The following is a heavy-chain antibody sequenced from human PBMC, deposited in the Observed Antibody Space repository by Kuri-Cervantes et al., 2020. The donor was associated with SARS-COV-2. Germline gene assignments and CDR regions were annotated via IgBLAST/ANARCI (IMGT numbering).Heavy chain of an antibody. Sequence: GESLKISCAASGFIFSSYWMSWVRQAPGKGLEWVANIKQDGSEKYYVDSVKGRFTISRDNAKNSLYLQMNSLRAEDTAVYYCARATYYYYYGMDVWGQGTTVTVSS. V-gene: IGHV3-7*04. CDR2: IKQDGSEK. CDR3: ARATYYYYYGMDV. J-gene: IGHJ6*02. CDR1: GFIFSSYW.